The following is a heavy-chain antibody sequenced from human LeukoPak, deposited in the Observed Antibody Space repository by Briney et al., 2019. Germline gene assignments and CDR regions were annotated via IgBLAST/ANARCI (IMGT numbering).Heavy chain of an antibody. Sequence: PSETLSLTCVVSTYSISNGYSWGWIRQPPGKGLEWIGSMYLSGTTYYNPSLKSRVTISVDKSKNQFSLKVDFVTAADTAVYFCAKADYGHYSGFEVWGQGIMVTVS. V-gene: IGHV4-38-2*01. J-gene: IGHJ3*01. D-gene: IGHD4-17*01. CDR2: MYLSGTT. CDR1: TYSISNGYS. CDR3: AKADYGHYSGFEV.